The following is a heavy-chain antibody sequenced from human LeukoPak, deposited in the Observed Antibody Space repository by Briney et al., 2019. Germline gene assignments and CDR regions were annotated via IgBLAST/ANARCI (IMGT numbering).Heavy chain of an antibody. CDR3: ARGCSSTSCYLYFDY. D-gene: IGHD2-2*01. CDR1: GGSVSSYY. V-gene: IGHV4-59*02. CDR2: IYYSGST. J-gene: IGHJ4*02. Sequence: SETLSLTCTVSGGSVSSYYWSWIRQPPGKGLEWIGYIYYSGSTNYNPSLKSRVTISVDTSKNQFSLKLSSVTAADTAVYYCARGCSSTSCYLYFDYWGQGTLVTVSS.